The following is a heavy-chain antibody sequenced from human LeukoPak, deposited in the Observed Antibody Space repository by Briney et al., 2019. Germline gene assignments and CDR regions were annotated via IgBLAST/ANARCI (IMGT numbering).Heavy chain of an antibody. Sequence: GGSLRLSCAASGFTFSSYGMHWVRQAPGKGPEWVAFIRYDGSNKYYADSVKGRFTISRDNSKNTLYLQMNSLRAEDTAVYYCAKSAAIAHHYYYYMDVWGKGTTVTVSS. CDR3: AKSAAIAHHYYYYMDV. D-gene: IGHD2-2*02. CDR2: IRYDGSNK. J-gene: IGHJ6*03. CDR1: GFTFSSYG. V-gene: IGHV3-30*02.